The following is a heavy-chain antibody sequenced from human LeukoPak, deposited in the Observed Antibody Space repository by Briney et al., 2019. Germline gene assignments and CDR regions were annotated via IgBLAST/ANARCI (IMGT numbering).Heavy chain of an antibody. V-gene: IGHV4-61*01. Sequence: KPSETLSLTYTVSGGSVSSGSYYWSWIRQPPGKGLEWIGYIYYSGSTNYNPSLKSRVTISVDTSKNQFSLKLSSVTAADTAVYYCARAPSAWQQFAYWGQGTLVTVSS. J-gene: IGHJ4*02. D-gene: IGHD6-13*01. CDR3: ARAPSAWQQFAY. CDR1: GGSVSSGSYY. CDR2: IYYSGST.